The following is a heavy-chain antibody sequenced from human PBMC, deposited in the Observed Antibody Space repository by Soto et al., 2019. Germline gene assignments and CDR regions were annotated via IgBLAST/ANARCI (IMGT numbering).Heavy chain of an antibody. CDR2: INPATGAA. CDR1: GYPVTAYY. D-gene: IGHD3-3*01. V-gene: IGHV1-2*02. J-gene: IGHJ3*02. Sequence: QLHLVQSGAVVKKPGASVTVSCSASGYPVTAYYMHWVRQAPGRGLEWMGGINPATGAAKYTQTFQGRVTKPRDTATSTVFMELSGQTSEDTAVFYGAIGGGVGVAGSAAFDMWGQGTVVTVSS. CDR3: AIGGGVGVAGSAAFDM.